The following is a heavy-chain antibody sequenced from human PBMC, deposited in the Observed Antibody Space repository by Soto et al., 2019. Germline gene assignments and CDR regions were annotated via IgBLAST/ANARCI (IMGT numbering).Heavy chain of an antibody. Sequence: PGGSLRLSCASSCFTFNTFGMHWVRQAPGKGLEWVAVISYDGSDKYYSDSVRGRFTISRDNSMNTLYLQMNSLRTEGTAVYYCAKSPNFYCSSYHCYKYYFDYWGQGTLVTVSS. CDR1: CFTFNTFG. J-gene: IGHJ4*02. D-gene: IGHD2-2*01. CDR2: ISYDGSDK. V-gene: IGHV3-30*18. CDR3: AKSPNFYCSSYHCYKYYFDY.